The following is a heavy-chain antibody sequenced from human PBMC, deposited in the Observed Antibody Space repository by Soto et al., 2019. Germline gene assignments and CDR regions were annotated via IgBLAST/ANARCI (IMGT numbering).Heavy chain of an antibody. V-gene: IGHV4-4*02. CDR3: AARHFWSRPWTDRRLDY. CDR2: ISHSGNT. J-gene: IGHJ4*02. D-gene: IGHD3-3*02. Sequence: QVQLQESGPGLVKPSGTLSLTCVVSSDSINSSHWWNWVRQPPEKGLEWIGQISHSGNTSYNPSLTSRVTMSVDKSKSHFSLKLTSVTAADTAVYSCAARHFWSRPWTDRRLDYWGQGTLVTVSS. CDR1: SDSINSSHW.